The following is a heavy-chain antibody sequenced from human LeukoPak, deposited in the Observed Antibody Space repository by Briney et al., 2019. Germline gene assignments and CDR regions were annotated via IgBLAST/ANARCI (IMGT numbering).Heavy chain of an antibody. V-gene: IGHV1-8*03. CDR3: ARGSLRRITIFGVVIRGFDP. Sequence: ASVKVSCKASGYTFTSYDINWVRQANGQGLEWMGWMNPNSGNTGYAQKFQGRVTITRNTSISTAYMELSSLRSEDTAVYYCARGSLRRITIFGVVIRGFDPWGQGTLVTVSS. CDR2: MNPNSGNT. J-gene: IGHJ5*02. CDR1: GYTFTSYD. D-gene: IGHD3-3*01.